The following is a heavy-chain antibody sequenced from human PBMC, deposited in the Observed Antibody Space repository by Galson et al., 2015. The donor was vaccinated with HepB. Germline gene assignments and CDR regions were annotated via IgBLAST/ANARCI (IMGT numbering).Heavy chain of an antibody. Sequence: SVKVSCKASGYTFTNYGVHWVRQAPGQGLEWVGRINTNTGNPTYAQDFTGRFVFSLDTSVSTAYLQISSLKAEDTGVYYCARDQEERYFDWLLAYNWFDSWGQGTLVTVSS. CDR3: ARDQEERYFDWLLAYNWFDS. CDR2: INTNTGNP. CDR1: GYTFTNYG. J-gene: IGHJ5*01. D-gene: IGHD3-9*01. V-gene: IGHV7-4-1*02.